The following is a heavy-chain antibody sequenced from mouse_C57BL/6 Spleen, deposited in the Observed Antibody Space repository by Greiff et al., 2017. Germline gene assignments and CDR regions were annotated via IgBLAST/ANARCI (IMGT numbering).Heavy chain of an antibody. D-gene: IGHD1-1*01. V-gene: IGHV1-69*01. CDR3: ARRDYYGSSYYFDY. J-gene: IGHJ2*01. Sequence: QVQLQQPGAELVMPGASVKLSCKASGYTFTSYWMHWVTQRPGQGLEWIVEIDPSDSYTNYNQKFKGKSTLTVDKSSSTAYMKLSSRTSEDSAVYYWARRDYYGSSYYFDYWGQGTTLTVSS. CDR1: GYTFTSYW. CDR2: IDPSDSYT.